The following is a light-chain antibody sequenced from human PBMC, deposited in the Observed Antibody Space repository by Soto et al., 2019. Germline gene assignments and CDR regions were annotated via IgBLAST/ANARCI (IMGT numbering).Light chain of an antibody. CDR2: DAS. CDR3: QQYNSYSWT. V-gene: IGKV1-5*01. Sequence: DIQMTQAPSTLSASVGDRVTITCRASQSISTWLAWYQQKLGKAPNLLIHDASYLESGVPSRFSGSGSGTECTLIISSLQPDDSATYYSQQYNSYSWTFGQGTKVEIK. CDR1: QSISTW. J-gene: IGKJ1*01.